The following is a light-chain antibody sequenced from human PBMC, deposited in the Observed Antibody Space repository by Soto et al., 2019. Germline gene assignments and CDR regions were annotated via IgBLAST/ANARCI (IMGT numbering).Light chain of an antibody. CDR2: KAS. CDR3: QQYNGYPYT. Sequence: DIQMTPSPSTLSASVGDTVTVTCRASQSISSWLAWYQQKPGKAPNLLIYKASSLESGVPSRFSGSGSGTEFTLTISSLQPDDFATYYCQQYNGYPYTFGQGTKVDTK. V-gene: IGKV1-5*03. CDR1: QSISSW. J-gene: IGKJ2*01.